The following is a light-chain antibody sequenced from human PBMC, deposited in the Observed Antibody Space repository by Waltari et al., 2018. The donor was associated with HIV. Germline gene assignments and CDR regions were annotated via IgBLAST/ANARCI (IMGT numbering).Light chain of an antibody. CDR1: ESVYTY. Sequence: IRLTQFPSSLSASVGDRVTITCRASESVYTYLHWYQQKPGKAPKILINGASRLQNGVPPRFSGGGYWTEFTLTIDNLRPEDFATYFCQQSYNTVVFTFGQGT. CDR3: QQSYNTVVFT. CDR2: GAS. V-gene: IGKV1-39*01. J-gene: IGKJ2*01.